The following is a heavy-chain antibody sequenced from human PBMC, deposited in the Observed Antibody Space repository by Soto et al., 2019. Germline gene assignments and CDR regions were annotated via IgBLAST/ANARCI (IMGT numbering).Heavy chain of an antibody. CDR3: ARTPLDVSMIVELGVWFDP. V-gene: IGHV4-61*01. CDR1: GGSVSSGSYY. Sequence: PSETLSLTCTVSGGSVSSGSYYWSWIRQPPGKGLEWIGYIYYSGSAYYNPSLKSRVTISVDASKNQFSLKLNSVTAADTAVYSGARTPLDVSMIVELGVWFDPWGQGTLVTVSS. J-gene: IGHJ5*02. CDR2: IYYSGSA. D-gene: IGHD3-22*01.